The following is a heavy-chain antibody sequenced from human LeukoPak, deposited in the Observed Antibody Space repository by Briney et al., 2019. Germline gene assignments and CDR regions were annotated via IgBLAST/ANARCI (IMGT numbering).Heavy chain of an antibody. CDR2: IYYSGST. D-gene: IGHD3-3*01. CDR1: GGSISSYY. Sequence: SETPSLTCTVSGGSISSYYWSWIRQPXXXXXEWIXYIYYSGSTNYNPSLKSRVTISVDTSKNQFSLKLSSVTAADTAVYYCARFGYYDFWSGYFTIWGQGTLVTVSS. V-gene: IGHV4-59*01. CDR3: ARFGYYDFWSGYFTI. J-gene: IGHJ4*02.